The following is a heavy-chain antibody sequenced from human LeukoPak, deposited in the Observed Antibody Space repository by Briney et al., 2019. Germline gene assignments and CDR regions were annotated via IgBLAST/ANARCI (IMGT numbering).Heavy chain of an antibody. V-gene: IGHV4-34*01. Sequence: SETLSLTCAVYGGSFSGYYWSWIRQPPGKGLEWIGEINHSGSTNYNPSLKSRVTISVDTSKNQFSLKLSSVTAADTAVYYYARWAHAFDIWGQGTMVTVSS. CDR1: GGSFSGYY. CDR2: INHSGST. CDR3: ARWAHAFDI. J-gene: IGHJ3*02.